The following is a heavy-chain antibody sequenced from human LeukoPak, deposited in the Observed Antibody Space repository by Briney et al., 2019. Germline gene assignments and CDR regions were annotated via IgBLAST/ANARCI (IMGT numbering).Heavy chain of an antibody. CDR1: GFTFSSYW. CDR3: ARVGPSSDFDY. Sequence: GGSLRLSCAASGFTFSSYWMHWVRQAPEKGLVWVSRINSDGSSTSYADSVKGRFTISKDNAKNTLYLQVNSLRAEDTAVYYCARVGPSSDFDYWGQGTLVTVSS. CDR2: INSDGSST. V-gene: IGHV3-74*01. J-gene: IGHJ4*02. D-gene: IGHD3-22*01.